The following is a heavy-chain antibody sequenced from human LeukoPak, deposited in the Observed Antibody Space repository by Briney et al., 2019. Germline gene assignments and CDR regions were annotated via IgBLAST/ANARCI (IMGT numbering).Heavy chain of an antibody. Sequence: GGSLRLSCAASGFTFSSYWMSWVRQAPGKGLEWVAVMSYDGGSEYYADSVKGRFTISRDTSRNTLYLQMNSLRVEDAAVYYCAAEYCGGGFCYTRHSGHDYWGQGTLVTVSS. D-gene: IGHD2-15*01. CDR3: AAEYCGGGFCYTRHSGHDY. J-gene: IGHJ4*02. V-gene: IGHV3-30-3*01. CDR1: GFTFSSYW. CDR2: MSYDGGSE.